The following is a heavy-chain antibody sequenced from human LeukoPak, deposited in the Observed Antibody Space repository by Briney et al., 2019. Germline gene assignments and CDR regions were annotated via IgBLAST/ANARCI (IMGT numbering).Heavy chain of an antibody. CDR1: GGTFSSYA. Sequence: SVKVSCKASGGTFSSYAISWVRQAPGQGLEWMGGIIPIFGTANYAQKFQGRVTITADESTSTAYMELSSLRSEDTAVYYCAGRGELSGSIDYWGQGTLVTVSS. CDR2: IIPIFGTA. CDR3: AGRGELSGSIDY. V-gene: IGHV1-69*13. D-gene: IGHD1-26*01. J-gene: IGHJ4*02.